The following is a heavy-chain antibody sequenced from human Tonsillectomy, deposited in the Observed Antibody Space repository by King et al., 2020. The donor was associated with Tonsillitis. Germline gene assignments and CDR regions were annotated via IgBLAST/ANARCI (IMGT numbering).Heavy chain of an antibody. CDR3: AKEGLRFLEWSWDAFDI. CDR1: GFTFDDYA. J-gene: IGHJ3*02. D-gene: IGHD3-3*01. V-gene: IGHV3-9*01. Sequence: VQLVESGGGLVQPGRSLRLSCAASGFTFDDYAMHWVRQAPGKGLEWVSGISWNSGSIGYADSVKGRFTISRDNAKNSLYLQMNSLRAEDTALYYCAKEGLRFLEWSWDAFDIWGQGTMVTVSS. CDR2: ISWNSGSI.